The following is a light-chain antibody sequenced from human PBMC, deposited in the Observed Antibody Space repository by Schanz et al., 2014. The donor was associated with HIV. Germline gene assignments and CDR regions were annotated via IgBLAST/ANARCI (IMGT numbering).Light chain of an antibody. CDR1: QGVGSA. V-gene: IGKV1-13*02. CDR2: DAS. CDR3: QQYKSHSPFT. Sequence: AIQLTQTPPSLSASVGDRVIITCRASQGVGSALAWYQQRPGKAPKLLISDASSLKRGVPSRFSGRGSGTEFTLTIASLQPDDFATYYCQQYKSHSPFTFGQGTKVEIK. J-gene: IGKJ2*01.